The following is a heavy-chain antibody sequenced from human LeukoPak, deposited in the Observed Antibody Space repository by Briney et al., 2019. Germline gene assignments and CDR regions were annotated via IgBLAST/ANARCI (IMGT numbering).Heavy chain of an antibody. CDR1: GYSISSGYY. J-gene: IGHJ1*01. Sequence: SETLPLTCAVSGYSISSGYYWRWVRQPPGKGLEWIGNIYHSGSTSYNPSLKSRVTISLDTSNKHFSLKLNSVIAADTAVYYCMRDLSNWGKGTLVTVSS. V-gene: IGHV4-38-2*02. CDR3: MRDLSN. CDR2: IYHSGST. D-gene: IGHD3-3*02.